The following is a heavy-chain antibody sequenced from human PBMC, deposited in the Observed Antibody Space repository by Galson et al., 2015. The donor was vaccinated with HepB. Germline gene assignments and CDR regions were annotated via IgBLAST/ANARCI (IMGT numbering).Heavy chain of an antibody. D-gene: IGHD3-10*01. CDR3: TTDRGTDYYGSGSYGY. CDR1: GFTFSNTW. J-gene: IGHJ4*02. CDR2: IKSKTDGGTT. V-gene: IGHV3-15*01. Sequence: SLRLSCAASGFTFSNTWMSWVRQAPGKGLEWVGRIKSKTDGGTTDYAAPVKGRFTISRDESKNMLYLQMNSLKTEDTAVYYCTTDRGTDYYGSGSYGYWGQGTLVTVSS.